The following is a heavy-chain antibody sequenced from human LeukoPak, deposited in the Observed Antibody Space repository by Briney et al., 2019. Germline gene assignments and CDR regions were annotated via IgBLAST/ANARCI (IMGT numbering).Heavy chain of an antibody. CDR2: ISSSSSTI. Sequence: GRSLRLSCAASGFTFSTYAMHWVRQAPGKGLEWVSYISSSSSTIYYADSVKGRFTISRDNAKNSLYLQMNSLRDEDTAVYYCARVASGHDFWSGYRYYYYYGMDVWGQGTTVTVSS. V-gene: IGHV3-48*02. CDR1: GFTFSTYA. D-gene: IGHD3-3*01. CDR3: ARVASGHDFWSGYRYYYYYGMDV. J-gene: IGHJ6*02.